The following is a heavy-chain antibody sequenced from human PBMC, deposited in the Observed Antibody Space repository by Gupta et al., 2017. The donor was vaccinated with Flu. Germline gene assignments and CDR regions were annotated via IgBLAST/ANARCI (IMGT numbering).Heavy chain of an antibody. V-gene: IGHV4-39*01. Sequence: RSSYYWGWIRQPPGKGLEWIGSIFYTGSISYSPSLKSRVTISVDTSKNQFSLKLSSVTAADTAVYYCARRGKTGYDNWFDPWGQGTLVTVSS. CDR3: ARRGKTGYDNWFDP. CDR1: RSSYY. J-gene: IGHJ5*02. CDR2: IFYTGSI. D-gene: IGHD3-9*01.